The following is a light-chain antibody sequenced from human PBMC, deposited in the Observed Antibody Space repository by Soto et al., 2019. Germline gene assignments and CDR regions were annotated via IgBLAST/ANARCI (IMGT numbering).Light chain of an antibody. CDR1: SSDVGGYNY. CDR2: EVS. V-gene: IGLV2-8*01. CDR3: SSYAGVNSVV. Sequence: QSALTQPPSASGSPGQSVTISCTGMSSDVGGYNYVSWYQQHPGKAPKLMIYEVSKRPSGVPDRFSGSKSGNTASLTVSGLQAEDEADYYCSSYAGVNSVVFGGGTKVTVL. J-gene: IGLJ2*01.